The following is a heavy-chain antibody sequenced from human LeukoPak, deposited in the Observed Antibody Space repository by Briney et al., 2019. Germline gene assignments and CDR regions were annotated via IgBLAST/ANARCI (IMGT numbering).Heavy chain of an antibody. V-gene: IGHV3-53*05. D-gene: IGHD5-24*01. CDR1: GFTVSSNY. J-gene: IGHJ4*02. CDR2: IYSGGST. CDR3: AKDIIDSPNYSTFDY. Sequence: GSLRLSCAASGFTVSSNYMSWVRQAPGKGLEWVSVIYSGGSTYYADSVKGRFTISRDNAKNSLYLQMNSLRAEDTALYYCAKDIIDSPNYSTFDYWGQGTLVTVSS.